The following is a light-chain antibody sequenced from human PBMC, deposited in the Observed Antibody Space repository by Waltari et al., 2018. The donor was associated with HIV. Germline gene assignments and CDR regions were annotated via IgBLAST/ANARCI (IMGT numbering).Light chain of an antibody. Sequence: DILLTQSPSFLSASVGDRVTISCRANQGIRNYLAWNQQRPGRAPKLLIFSASVLQAGVPSRFSASGSGTQFTLTITALQPEDFATYYCQQHNTYPLTFGPGT. CDR2: SAS. CDR1: QGIRNY. CDR3: QQHNTYPLT. V-gene: IGKV1-9*01. J-gene: IGKJ3*01.